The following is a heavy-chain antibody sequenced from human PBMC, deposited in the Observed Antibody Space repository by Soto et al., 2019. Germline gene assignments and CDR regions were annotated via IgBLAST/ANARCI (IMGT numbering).Heavy chain of an antibody. V-gene: IGHV3-49*03. CDR2: IRSKAYGGTT. Sequence: GGSLRLSCTAAGFTFGDYAMSWFRQAPGKGLEWVGFIRSKAYGGTTEYAASVKGRSTISRDDSKSIAYLQMNSLKTEDTAVYYCTRPTYYYGSGSYYHWGQGTLVTVS. CDR1: GFTFGDYA. CDR3: TRPTYYYGSGSYYH. J-gene: IGHJ5*02. D-gene: IGHD3-10*01.